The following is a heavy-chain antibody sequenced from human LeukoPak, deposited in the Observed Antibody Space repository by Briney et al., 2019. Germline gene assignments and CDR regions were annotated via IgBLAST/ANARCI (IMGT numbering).Heavy chain of an antibody. CDR2: ISWNSGSI. J-gene: IGHJ4*02. CDR3: ARALLLWFGELPAFDY. D-gene: IGHD3-10*01. CDR1: GFTFDDYA. V-gene: IGHV3-9*01. Sequence: PGGSLRLSCAASGFTFDDYAMHWVRQAPGRGLEWVSGISWNSGSIGYADSVKGRFTISRHNAKNSLYLQMNSLRAEDTAVYYCARALLLWFGELPAFDYWGQGTLVTVSS.